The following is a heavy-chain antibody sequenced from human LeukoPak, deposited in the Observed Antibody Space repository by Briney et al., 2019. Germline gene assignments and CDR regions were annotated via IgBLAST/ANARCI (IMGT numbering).Heavy chain of an antibody. J-gene: IGHJ4*02. Sequence: SETLSLTCTDSGGSISSYYWSWVRQPPGKGLEWIGHIYDTGNTNYNPSLESRVTISVDTSKNQFSLRLTSVTAADTAVYFCARATPWLLPGYWGQGTLVTVSS. CDR3: ARATPWLLPGY. D-gene: IGHD3-22*01. CDR1: GGSISSYY. V-gene: IGHV4-59*01. CDR2: IYDTGNT.